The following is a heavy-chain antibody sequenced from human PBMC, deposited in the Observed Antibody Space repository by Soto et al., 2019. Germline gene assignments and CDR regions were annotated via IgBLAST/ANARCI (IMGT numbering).Heavy chain of an antibody. CDR3: SRDNSGYYHADQNYGMDV. CDR2: INPSGGST. J-gene: IGHJ6*02. D-gene: IGHD3-22*01. V-gene: IGHV1-46*01. Sequence: ASVKVSCKASGYTFTSYYMHWARQAPGQRLEWMGIINPSGGSTSYAQKFQGRVTMTRDTSTSTVYMELSSLRSEDTAVYYCSRDNSGYYHADQNYGMDVWGQGTTVTV. CDR1: GYTFTSYY.